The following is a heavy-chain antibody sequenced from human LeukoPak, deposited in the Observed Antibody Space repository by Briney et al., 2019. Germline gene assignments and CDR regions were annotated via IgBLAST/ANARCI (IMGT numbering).Heavy chain of an antibody. J-gene: IGHJ4*02. D-gene: IGHD3-22*01. CDR3: ARDRYYYDSSGYDHFDY. Sequence: PSETLSLTCTVSGGSISTSNYYWGWIRQPPGKGLEWIGNIFYSGSTYYSPSLKSRVTISLDTSRNQFSLKLSSVTAADTAVYYCARDRYYYDSSGYDHFDYWGQGTLVTVSS. V-gene: IGHV4-39*07. CDR2: IFYSGST. CDR1: GGSISTSNYY.